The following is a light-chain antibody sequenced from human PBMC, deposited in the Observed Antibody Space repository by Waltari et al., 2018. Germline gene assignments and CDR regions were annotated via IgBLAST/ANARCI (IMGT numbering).Light chain of an antibody. CDR2: AAS. V-gene: IGKV1-39*01. Sequence: DIQMTQSPSSLSASVGDRVTITCRASQSISSYLNWYQQKPGKAPKLLIYAASSLQSGVPSRLNGSGSGTDFTLTISSLQPEDFATYYCQQSYSTPWTFGQGTKVEIK. J-gene: IGKJ1*01. CDR3: QQSYSTPWT. CDR1: QSISSY.